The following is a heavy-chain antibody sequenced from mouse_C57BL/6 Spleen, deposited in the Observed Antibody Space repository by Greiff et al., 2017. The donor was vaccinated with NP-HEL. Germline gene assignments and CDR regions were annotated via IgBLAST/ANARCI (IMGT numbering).Heavy chain of an antibody. CDR2: ISYDGSN. V-gene: IGHV3-6*01. D-gene: IGHD2-3*01. Sequence: EVHLVESGPGLVKPSQSLSLTCSVTGYSITSGYYWNWIRQFPGNKLEWMGYISYDGSNNYNPSLKNRISITRDTSKNQFFLKLNSVTTEDTATYYCARINDGYYGFAYWGQGTLVTVSA. CDR1: GYSITSGYY. J-gene: IGHJ3*01. CDR3: ARINDGYYGFAY.